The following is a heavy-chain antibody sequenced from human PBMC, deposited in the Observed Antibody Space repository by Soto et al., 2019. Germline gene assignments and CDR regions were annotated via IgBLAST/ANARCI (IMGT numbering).Heavy chain of an antibody. J-gene: IGHJ4*02. CDR2: TRDKANNYAA. CDR1: GFAFDDYY. D-gene: IGHD1-26*01. CDR3: ARDTGGSYDY. Sequence: EGQLVQSGGGLVQPGGSLRLSCTASGFAFDDYYMDWVRQVPGKGLEWIGRTRDKANNYAAEYVASVKGRFTISRDASKDSMDLQMNTVKTEDTAVYYCARDTGGSYDYWGQGALVIVSS. V-gene: IGHV3-72*01.